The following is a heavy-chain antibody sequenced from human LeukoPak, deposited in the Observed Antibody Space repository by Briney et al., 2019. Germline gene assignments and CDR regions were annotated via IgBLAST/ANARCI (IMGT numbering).Heavy chain of an antibody. Sequence: PSETLSLTCAVYGGSFSGYYWSWIRQPPGKGLEWIGEINHSGSTNYNPSLKSRVTISVDTSKNQFSLKLSSVTAADTAVYYCARGSRVATGPDYWGQGTLVTVSS. CDR3: ARGSRVATGPDY. CDR2: INHSGST. D-gene: IGHD5-12*01. CDR1: GGSFSGYY. V-gene: IGHV4-34*01. J-gene: IGHJ4*02.